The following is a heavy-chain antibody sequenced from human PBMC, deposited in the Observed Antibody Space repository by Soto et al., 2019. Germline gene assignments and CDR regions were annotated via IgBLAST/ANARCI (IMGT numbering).Heavy chain of an antibody. CDR1: GYSFTSYW. CDR2: IDPSDSYT. J-gene: IGHJ5*02. D-gene: IGHD6-13*01. CDR3: ARLWAHSSSWLSEDWFDP. Sequence: GESLKISCKGSGYSFTSYWISWVRQMPGKGLVWMGRIDPSDSYTNYSPSFQGHVTISADKSISTAYLQWSSLKASDTAMYYCARLWAHSSSWLSEDWFDPWGQGTLVTVSS. V-gene: IGHV5-10-1*01.